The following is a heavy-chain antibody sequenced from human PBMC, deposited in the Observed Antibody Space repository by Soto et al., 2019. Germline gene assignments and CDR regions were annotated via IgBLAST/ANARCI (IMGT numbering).Heavy chain of an antibody. CDR1: GLMFNIYG. D-gene: IGHD3-22*01. J-gene: IGHJ4*02. Sequence: EVQVLESGGGLVQPGGSLGLSCAASGLMFNIYGFTWVRQAPGKGLEWVSSISGGGYTFYAASVKARFTISRDNSKNTLYLQMNSLRAEDTAVYYCAKLCYCDSMSCPTFDYWGQGTLVTVSS. CDR2: ISGGGYT. V-gene: IGHV3-23*01. CDR3: AKLCYCDSMSCPTFDY.